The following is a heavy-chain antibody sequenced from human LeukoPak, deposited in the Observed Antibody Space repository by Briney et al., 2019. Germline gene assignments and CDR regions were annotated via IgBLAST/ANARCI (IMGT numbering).Heavy chain of an antibody. CDR1: GGSNSSGSYY. D-gene: IGHD4-17*01. V-gene: IGHV4-61*02. CDR3: AREGYGIDAFDI. Sequence: SETLSLTCTVSGGSNSSGSYYWSWIRQPAGKGLEWIGRIYTSGSTNYNPSLKSRVTISVDTSKNQFSLKLSSVTAADTAVYYCAREGYGIDAFDIWGQGTMVTVSS. J-gene: IGHJ3*02. CDR2: IYTSGST.